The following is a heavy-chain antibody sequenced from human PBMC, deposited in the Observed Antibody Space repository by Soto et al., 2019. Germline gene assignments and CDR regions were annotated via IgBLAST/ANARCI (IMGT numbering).Heavy chain of an antibody. Sequence: EVQLLESGGGLVQPGGSLRLSCAASGFTFSTYAMNWVRQAPGNGLEWVSAISGSGGSIHYADSVKGRFTISRDNSKNTLYLQMNSLRDEDTAVYHCVKGYWKGDGWGKGTKVTVSS. CDR2: ISGSGGSI. CDR3: VKGYWKGDG. J-gene: IGHJ6*04. V-gene: IGHV3-23*01. CDR1: GFTFSTYA. D-gene: IGHD1-1*01.